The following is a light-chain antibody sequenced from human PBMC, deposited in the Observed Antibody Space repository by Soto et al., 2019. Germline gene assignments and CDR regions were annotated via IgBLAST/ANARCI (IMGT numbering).Light chain of an antibody. J-gene: IGKJ4*01. CDR2: DAS. Sequence: ENVLTQSPGTVSLSPGERSTLSCRASQSVGRNYLAWFQQKPGQAPRLLIYDASSRATGIPDRFSGGGSGTDFTLTISRLEPEDFAVYYCQQFSSYPLTFGGGTKVDIK. CDR3: QQFSSYPLT. CDR1: QSVGRNY. V-gene: IGKV3-20*01.